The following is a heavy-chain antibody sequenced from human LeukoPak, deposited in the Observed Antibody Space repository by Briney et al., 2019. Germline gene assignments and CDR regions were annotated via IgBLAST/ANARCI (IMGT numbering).Heavy chain of an antibody. CDR3: ARTTEAHSWQTRYYSYYMDV. V-gene: IGHV4-4*07. CDR2: IETSGNT. Sequence: SETLSLTCTVSGGSISSYYWSWIRQPAGKGLEWIGRIETSGNTNYKPSLKSRVTMSVDTSKNQFSLKLSSVTAADTAVYYCARTTEAHSWQTRYYSYYMDVWGKGTTVTVSS. J-gene: IGHJ6*03. CDR1: GGSISSYY. D-gene: IGHD6-13*01.